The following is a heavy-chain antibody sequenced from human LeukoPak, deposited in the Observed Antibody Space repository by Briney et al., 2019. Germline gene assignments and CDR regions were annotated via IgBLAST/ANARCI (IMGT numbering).Heavy chain of an antibody. Sequence: GGSLRLSCAASGFAFSEYEMNWVRQAPGKGLEWVSDISSGGSTIFYADSVKGRFTISRDNAKNSLYLQMNSLRDEDTVIYYCTRGLVVWGQGALVTVSS. V-gene: IGHV3-48*03. CDR2: ISSGGSTI. CDR3: TRGLVV. CDR1: GFAFSEYE. D-gene: IGHD2-2*01. J-gene: IGHJ4*02.